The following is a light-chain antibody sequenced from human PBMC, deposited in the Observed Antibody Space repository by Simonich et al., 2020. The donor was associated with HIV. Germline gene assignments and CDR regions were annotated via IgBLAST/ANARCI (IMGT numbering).Light chain of an antibody. CDR3: QQYHSYPYT. J-gene: IGKJ2*01. CDR1: QSIYIW. Sequence: DIQMTQSPSSLSASVGDRVTITCRASQSIYIWLAWYQQKPGKAPKLLIYKASSLESWVPSRFSGSGSGTEFTLTISSLQPDDFATYYCQQYHSYPYTFGQGTKLEIK. V-gene: IGKV1-5*03. CDR2: KAS.